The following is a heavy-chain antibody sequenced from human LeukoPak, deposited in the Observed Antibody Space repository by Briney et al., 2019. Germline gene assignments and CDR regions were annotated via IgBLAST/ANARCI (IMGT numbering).Heavy chain of an antibody. J-gene: IGHJ4*02. D-gene: IGHD3-16*01. V-gene: IGHV4-39*01. CDR3: ARLAFGLNYVWY. CDR1: GGSISSSSHY. CDR2: IYYSGNT. Sequence: PSETLSLTCTVSGGSISSSSHYWGWIRQPPGKGLEWIGSIYYSGNTYYNPSLKSRVTISVDTSKNQFYLKLSSATAADTAAYYCARLAFGLNYVWYWSQGTLVTVSS.